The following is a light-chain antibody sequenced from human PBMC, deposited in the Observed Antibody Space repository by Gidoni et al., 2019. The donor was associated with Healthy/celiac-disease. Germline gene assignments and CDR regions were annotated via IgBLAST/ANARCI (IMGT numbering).Light chain of an antibody. CDR1: SSHIGSNT. CDR3: AAWDDSLNGL. CDR2: SNN. Sequence: QPVLTQPPSAFGTPGQTVTISCSGSSSHIGSNTVNWYQQLPGTAPKLLIYSNNQRPSGVPDRFSGSKSGTSASLAISGLQSEDEADYYCAAWDDSLNGLFGGGTKLTVL. J-gene: IGLJ2*01. V-gene: IGLV1-44*01.